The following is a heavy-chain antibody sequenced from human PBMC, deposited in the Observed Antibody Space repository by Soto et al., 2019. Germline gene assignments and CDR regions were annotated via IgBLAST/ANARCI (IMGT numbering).Heavy chain of an antibody. D-gene: IGHD5-12*01. V-gene: IGHV3-30*18. Sequence: QVQLVESGGGVVQPGRSLRLSCAASGFTFSSCGMHWVRQAPGKGLEWVAVVSYDGNKKYYADSVKGRFTISRDNSKNTLNLQMNSLRAEDTAVYYCAKEDGRGYDSGGWFDPWGQGTLVTVSS. CDR2: VSYDGNKK. J-gene: IGHJ5*02. CDR3: AKEDGRGYDSGGWFDP. CDR1: GFTFSSCG.